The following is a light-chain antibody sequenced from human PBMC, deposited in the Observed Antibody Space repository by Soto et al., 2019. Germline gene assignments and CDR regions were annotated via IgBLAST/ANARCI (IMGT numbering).Light chain of an antibody. CDR3: TSYTSSSTSYV. J-gene: IGLJ1*01. Sequence: LTQPASVSGSPGQSITISCTGTSSDVGGYDYVSWYQQHPGKAPKLMIYDVSNRPSGISNRFSGSKSANTASLTISGLQAEDEADYYCTSYTSSSTSYVFGTGTKVTVL. V-gene: IGLV2-14*01. CDR2: DVS. CDR1: SSDVGGYDY.